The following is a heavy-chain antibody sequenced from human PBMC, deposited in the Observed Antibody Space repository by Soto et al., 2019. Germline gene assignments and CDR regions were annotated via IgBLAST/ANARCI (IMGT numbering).Heavy chain of an antibody. Sequence: EVQLVVSGGGLVQPGRSLRLSCAASGFTFDDYAMHWVRQAPGKGLEWVSGISWNSGSIGYADSVKGRFTISRDNAKNSLYLQVNRLRAEDTALYYCAKDILNGGSGQNWFDPWGQGTLVTVSS. D-gene: IGHD3-10*01. CDR1: GFTFDDYA. CDR3: AKDILNGGSGQNWFDP. J-gene: IGHJ5*02. CDR2: ISWNSGSI. V-gene: IGHV3-9*01.